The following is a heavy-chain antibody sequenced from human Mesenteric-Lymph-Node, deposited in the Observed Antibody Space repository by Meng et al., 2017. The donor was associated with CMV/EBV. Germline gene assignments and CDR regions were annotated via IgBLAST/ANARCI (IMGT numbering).Heavy chain of an antibody. CDR1: GFTFSSYV. J-gene: IGHJ4*02. CDR2: ICYDGSNR. Sequence: GGSLRLSCAASGFTFSSYVMHWVRQAPGKGLEWVAIICYDGSNRYYADSVKGRFTISRDNSKNTLYLQMNSLRAEDTAVYYCAKDMTYCGGDCYLYWGQGTLVTVSS. D-gene: IGHD2-21*01. CDR3: AKDMTYCGGDCYLY. V-gene: IGHV3-33*06.